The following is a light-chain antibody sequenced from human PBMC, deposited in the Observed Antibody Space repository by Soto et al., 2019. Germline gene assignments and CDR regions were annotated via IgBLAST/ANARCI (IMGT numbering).Light chain of an antibody. CDR1: QSIGSSY. Sequence: EIVLTQSPGTLSLSPGERATLSCRASQSIGSSYLAWYQQKPGQAPRLLIHGASSRATGIPDRFSGSGSGTDFTLTISRLEPEDFAVYYCQQYGNPLLMYTFGQGTKLEIK. V-gene: IGKV3-20*01. CDR3: QQYGNPLLMYT. CDR2: GAS. J-gene: IGKJ2*01.